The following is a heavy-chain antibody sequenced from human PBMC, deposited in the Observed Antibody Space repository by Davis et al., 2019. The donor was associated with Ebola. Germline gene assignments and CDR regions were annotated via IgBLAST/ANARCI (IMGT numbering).Heavy chain of an antibody. Sequence: PSETLSLTCTVSGGSISSSSYYWGWIRQPPGKGLEWIGSIYYSGSTYYNPSLKSRVTISVDTSKNQFSLKLSSVTAADTAVYYCAGIPSYGDYGFTFDIWGQGTMVTVSS. CDR2: IYYSGST. D-gene: IGHD4-17*01. CDR3: AGIPSYGDYGFTFDI. CDR1: GGSISSSSYY. V-gene: IGHV4-39*01. J-gene: IGHJ3*02.